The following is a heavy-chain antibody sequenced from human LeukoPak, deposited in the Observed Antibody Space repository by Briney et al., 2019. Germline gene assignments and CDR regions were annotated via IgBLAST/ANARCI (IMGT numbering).Heavy chain of an antibody. CDR3: AKDVMVATGGGY. CDR2: ISYDGSNK. J-gene: IGHJ4*02. CDR1: GFTFSSYG. Sequence: PGGSLRLSCAASGFTFSSYGMHWVRQAPGKGLEWVAVISYDGSNKYYADSVKGRFTISRDNSKNTLYLQMNSLRAEDTAVYYCAKDVMVATGGGYWGQGTLVTVSS. V-gene: IGHV3-30*18. D-gene: IGHD5-12*01.